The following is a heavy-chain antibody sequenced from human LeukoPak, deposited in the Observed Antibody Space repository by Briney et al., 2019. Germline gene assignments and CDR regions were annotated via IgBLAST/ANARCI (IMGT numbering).Heavy chain of an antibody. Sequence: GGSLRLSCAASGSSFSSSWMHWVRQAPGKGLVWVSRINSDGSSTDYADSVKGRFTISRDNAKNTLFLQMNSLRAEDTAVYYCARGAFGGLDYWGQGTLVTVSS. CDR1: GSSFSSSW. CDR2: INSDGSST. D-gene: IGHD3-3*01. V-gene: IGHV3-74*01. CDR3: ARGAFGGLDY. J-gene: IGHJ4*02.